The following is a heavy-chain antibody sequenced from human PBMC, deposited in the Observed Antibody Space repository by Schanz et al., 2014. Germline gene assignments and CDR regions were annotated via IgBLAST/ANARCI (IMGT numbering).Heavy chain of an antibody. CDR1: RFTFSNYA. J-gene: IGHJ4*02. Sequence: EVQLVESGGGLVQPGGSLRLSCAASRFTFSNYAMSWVRQAPGKGLEWVSPIRGSGGSTYYADSVKGRFTISRDNSKDTLYLQMNSLRPEDTAVYFCAKELSITMVRGVPDFGGQGTLVTVSS. CDR2: IRGSGGST. CDR3: AKELSITMVRGVPDF. V-gene: IGHV3-23*04. D-gene: IGHD3-10*01.